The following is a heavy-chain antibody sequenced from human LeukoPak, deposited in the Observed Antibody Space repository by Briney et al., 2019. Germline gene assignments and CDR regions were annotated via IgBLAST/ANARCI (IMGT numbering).Heavy chain of an antibody. CDR2: ISAYNGNP. CDR3: ARGRRQWLVLGAFDI. J-gene: IGHJ3*02. CDR1: GYTFTSYG. D-gene: IGHD6-19*01. Sequence: ASVNVSCKASGYTFTSYGISWVRQAAGHGVEGMGWISAYNGNPNYAQRFQGRVTMTRNTSISTAYMELSSLRSEDTAVYYCARGRRQWLVLGAFDIWGQGTMVTVSS. V-gene: IGHV1-18*01.